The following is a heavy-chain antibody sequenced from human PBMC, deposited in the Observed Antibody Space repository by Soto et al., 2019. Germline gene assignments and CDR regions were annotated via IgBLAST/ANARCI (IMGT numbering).Heavy chain of an antibody. CDR3: ARSDYDFWSGYDAFDI. V-gene: IGHV5-51*01. Sequence: GESLKISCKGSVYRVTSYWIGWVRQMPGKGLEWMGIIYPGDSDTRYSPSFQGQVTISADKSISTAYLQWSSLKASDTAMYYCARSDYDFWSGYDAFDIWGQGTMVTVSS. CDR2: IYPGDSDT. CDR1: VYRVTSYW. J-gene: IGHJ3*02. D-gene: IGHD3-3*01.